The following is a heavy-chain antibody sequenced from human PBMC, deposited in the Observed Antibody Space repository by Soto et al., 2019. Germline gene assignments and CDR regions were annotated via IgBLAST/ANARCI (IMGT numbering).Heavy chain of an antibody. J-gene: IGHJ4*02. D-gene: IGHD3-3*01. Sequence: QVLLVQSGAAVKKPGASVKVSCQTSGYTFTEFDINWVRQAPGQGLEWMGWMTTNTGNTGYAQKFQGRVTMTRDTSISTAYMELRRLRSEDTAVYYCARVVRFFGGHAGYWGQGTLVTVSS. CDR1: GYTFTEFD. CDR2: MTTNTGNT. V-gene: IGHV1-8*01. CDR3: ARVVRFFGGHAGY.